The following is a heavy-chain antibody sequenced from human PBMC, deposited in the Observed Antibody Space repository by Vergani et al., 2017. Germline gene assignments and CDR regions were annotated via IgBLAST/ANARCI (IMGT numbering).Heavy chain of an antibody. J-gene: IGHJ4*02. CDR3: TKGSRGYTGYFFDY. CDR2: VSGSSATP. CDR1: GLSFPGYA. D-gene: IGHD5-12*01. Sequence: EVQLLESGGGLVQPGGSLRLSCEASGLSFPGYAMSWVRPAPGKGLEWVSSVSGSSATPYSADSVTGRFIISRDNSNNTLHLQMYSLRADDTAVYYWTKGSRGYTGYFFDYWGQGTLATVSS. V-gene: IGHV3-23*01.